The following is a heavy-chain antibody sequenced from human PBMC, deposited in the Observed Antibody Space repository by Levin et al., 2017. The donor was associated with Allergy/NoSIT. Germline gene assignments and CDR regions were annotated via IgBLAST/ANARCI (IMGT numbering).Heavy chain of an antibody. J-gene: IGHJ4*02. CDR1: GFSLNTSGVN. V-gene: IGHV2-5*02. CDR2: IYWDDDK. D-gene: IGHD5-24*01. Sequence: QTLSLTCTFSGFSLNTSGVNVGWIRQPPGRALEWLALIYWDDDKRYSPSLKNRLTITKDTSKNQVVLTMTNMDPVDTATYYCAHRRRWERRDGFDYWGQGTLVTVSS. CDR3: AHRRRWERRDGFDY.